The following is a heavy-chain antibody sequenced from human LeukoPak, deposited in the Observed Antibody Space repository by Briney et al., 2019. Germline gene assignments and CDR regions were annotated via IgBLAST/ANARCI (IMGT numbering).Heavy chain of an antibody. J-gene: IGHJ4*02. CDR3: ARPDDSESFYRANHY. CDR1: GFIFNTYP. D-gene: IGHD3-10*01. V-gene: IGHV3-30*04. CDR2: ISNDGNNK. Sequence: QPGRSLRLSCAASGFIFNTYPMHWVRQDPGKGLEWLAVISNDGNNKYYADSVKGRFTISRDNSNNTLSLQMNGLRVEDTAVYYCARPDDSESFYRANHYWGRGTLVTVS.